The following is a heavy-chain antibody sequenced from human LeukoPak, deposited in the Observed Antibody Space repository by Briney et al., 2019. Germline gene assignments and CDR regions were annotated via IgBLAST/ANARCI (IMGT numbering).Heavy chain of an antibody. CDR3: ARHGRSGYDGD. Sequence: GESLQISCQGSGYSFTSYWISWVRQMPGKALEWMGRIDPTDSYTNYSPSFQGHVTISVDKSIDTAYLQWSSLKASGTAMYYCARHGRSGYDGDWGQGTLVTVSS. V-gene: IGHV5-10-1*01. J-gene: IGHJ4*02. D-gene: IGHD5-12*01. CDR2: IDPTDSYT. CDR1: GYSFTSYW.